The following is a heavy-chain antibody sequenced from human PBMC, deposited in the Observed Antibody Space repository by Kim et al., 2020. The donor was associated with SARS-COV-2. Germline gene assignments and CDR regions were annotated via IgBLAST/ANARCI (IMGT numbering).Heavy chain of an antibody. Sequence: GGSLRLSCAASGFTFSSYAMSWVRQAPGKGLEWVSAISGSGGSTYYADSVKGRFTISRDNSKNTLYLQMNSLRAEDTAVYYCAKAPSITMVRGFLLGGMDVWGQGTTVTVSS. D-gene: IGHD3-10*01. V-gene: IGHV3-23*01. J-gene: IGHJ6*02. CDR1: GFTFSSYA. CDR3: AKAPSITMVRGFLLGGMDV. CDR2: ISGSGGST.